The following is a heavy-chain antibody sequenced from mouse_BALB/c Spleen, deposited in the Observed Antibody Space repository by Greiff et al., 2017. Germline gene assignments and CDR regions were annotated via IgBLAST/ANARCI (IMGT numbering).Heavy chain of an antibody. V-gene: IGHV5-6-5*01. CDR1: GFTFSSYA. J-gene: IGHJ3*01. CDR3: EREGGLRLAY. CDR2: ISSGGST. D-gene: IGHD2-4*01. Sequence: EVKLMESGGGLVKPGGSLKLSCAASGFTFSSYAMSWVRQTPEKRLEWVASISSGGSTYYPDSVKGRFTISRDNARNILYLQMSILRAEDTAMYYCEREGGLRLAYGGQGTLVTVSA.